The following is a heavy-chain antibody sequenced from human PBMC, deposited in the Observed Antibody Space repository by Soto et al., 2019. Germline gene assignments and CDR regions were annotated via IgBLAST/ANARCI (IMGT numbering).Heavy chain of an antibody. D-gene: IGHD4-17*01. V-gene: IGHV4-59*01. CDR2: IYYSGST. CDR1: GGSISSYY. J-gene: IGHJ4*02. CDR3: ARALRDDYGPPDWGYYFDY. Sequence: SETLSLTCTVPGGSISSYYWSWIRQPPGKGLEWIGYIYYSGSTNYNPSLKSRVTISVDTSKNQFSLKLSSVTAADTAVYYCARALRDDYGPPDWGYYFDYWGQGTLVTVSS.